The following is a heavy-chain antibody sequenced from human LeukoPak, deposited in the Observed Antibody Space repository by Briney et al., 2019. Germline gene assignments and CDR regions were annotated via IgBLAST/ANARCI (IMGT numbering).Heavy chain of an antibody. CDR3: ARGRYLGAFDI. J-gene: IGHJ3*02. CDR2: IYYSGST. CDR1: GGSVSSGSYY. Sequence: PAETLSLTCTVSGGSVSSGSYYWSWIRQPPGKGLEWIGYIYYSGSTNYNPSLKSRVTISVDTSKNQFSLKLSSVTAADTAVYYCARGRYLGAFDIWGQGPMVTVTA. D-gene: IGHD3-9*01. V-gene: IGHV4-61*01.